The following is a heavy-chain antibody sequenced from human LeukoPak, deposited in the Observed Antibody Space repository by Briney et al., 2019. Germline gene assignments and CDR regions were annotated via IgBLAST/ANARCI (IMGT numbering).Heavy chain of an antibody. V-gene: IGHV1-2*02. CDR3: ARVVKYYYDSSGYYYPDY. CDR2: INPNSGGT. D-gene: IGHD3-22*01. CDR1: GYSFTGYY. Sequence: GASVKVSCKASGYSFTGYYIHWVRQAPGQGLEWMGWINPNSGGTNYAQKLQGRVTMTTDTSTSTAYMELRSLRSDDTAVYYCARVVKYYYDSSGYYYPDYWGQGTLVTVSS. J-gene: IGHJ4*02.